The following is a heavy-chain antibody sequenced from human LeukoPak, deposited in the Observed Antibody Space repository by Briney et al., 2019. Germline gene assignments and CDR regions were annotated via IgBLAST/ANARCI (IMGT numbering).Heavy chain of an antibody. V-gene: IGHV1-69*05. CDR3: ARTANYYYYYMDV. Sequence: EASVKVSCKASGGTFSSYAISWVRQAPGQGLEWMGRIIPIFGTANYAQKFQGRVTITTDESTSTAYMELSSLRSEGTAVYYCARTANYYYYYMDVWGKGTTVTVSS. CDR2: IIPIFGTA. CDR1: GGTFSSYA. D-gene: IGHD2-21*02. J-gene: IGHJ6*03.